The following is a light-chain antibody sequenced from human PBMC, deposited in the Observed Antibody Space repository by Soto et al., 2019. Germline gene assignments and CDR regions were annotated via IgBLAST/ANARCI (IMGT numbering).Light chain of an antibody. V-gene: IGLV1-44*01. Sequence: QSVLTQPPSASGTPGQRVTISCSGSSSNIGSNTVNWYQQLPETAPKLLIYSNNQRPSGVPDRFSGSKSGTSASLVISGLQSEDEADYYCEAWDDSLNGPVFGGGTKLTVL. CDR3: EAWDDSLNGPV. J-gene: IGLJ2*01. CDR2: SNN. CDR1: SSNIGSNT.